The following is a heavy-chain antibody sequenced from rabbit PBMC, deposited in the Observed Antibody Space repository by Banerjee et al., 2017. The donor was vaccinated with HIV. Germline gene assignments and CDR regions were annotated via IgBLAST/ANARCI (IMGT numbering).Heavy chain of an antibody. CDR1: GFTLSDYW. V-gene: IGHV1S40*01. D-gene: IGHD2-1*01. CDR3: VGATSIYTFNF. Sequence: LEESGGDLVKPGASLTLTCTGSGFTLSDYWMCWVRQAPGKGLEWIACIYAGISDSTYYASWAKGRFTISKTSSTTVTLQMTSLTAADTATYFCVGATSIYTFNFWGQGTLVTVS. CDR2: IYAGISDST. J-gene: IGHJ4*01.